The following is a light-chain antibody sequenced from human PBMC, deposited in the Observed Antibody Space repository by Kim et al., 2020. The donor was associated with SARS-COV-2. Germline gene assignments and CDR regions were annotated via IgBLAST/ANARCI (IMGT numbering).Light chain of an antibody. CDR3: QQNCNLPFS. Sequence: QRPGQAPCLLIFGAATRASGIPARFSASGSGTDFILPISSLQPENFAISFCQQNCNLPFSLGQGTKLEI. V-gene: IGKV3D-7*01. J-gene: IGKJ2*01. CDR2: GAA.